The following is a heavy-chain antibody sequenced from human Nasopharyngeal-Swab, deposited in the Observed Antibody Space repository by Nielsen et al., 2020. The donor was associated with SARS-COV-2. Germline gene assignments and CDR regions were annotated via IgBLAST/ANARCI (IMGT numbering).Heavy chain of an antibody. Sequence: GSLRLSCTVSGGSISSYYWTWIRQSPGKGLEWIGYIYYSGSTDYNPSLKGRVTISVDTSKNQFSLKLNSVTAADTAVYYCARRETIVGSFDYWGQGTLVTVPS. V-gene: IGHV4-59*08. J-gene: IGHJ4*02. CDR3: ARRETIVGSFDY. D-gene: IGHD1-26*01. CDR1: GGSISSYY. CDR2: IYYSGST.